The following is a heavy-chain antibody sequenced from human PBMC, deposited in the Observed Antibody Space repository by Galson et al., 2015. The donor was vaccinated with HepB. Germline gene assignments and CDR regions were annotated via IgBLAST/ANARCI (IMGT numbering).Heavy chain of an antibody. CDR1: GGSFSGYY. CDR3: ARGDNPDYGDYASAYYYMDV. V-gene: IGHV4-34*01. D-gene: IGHD4-17*01. Sequence: LSLTCAVYGGSFSGYYWSWIRQPPGKGLEWIGEINHSGSTNYNPSLKSRVTISVDTSKDQFSLKLSSATAADTAVYYCARGDNPDYGDYASAYYYMDVWGKGTTVTVSS. J-gene: IGHJ6*03. CDR2: INHSGST.